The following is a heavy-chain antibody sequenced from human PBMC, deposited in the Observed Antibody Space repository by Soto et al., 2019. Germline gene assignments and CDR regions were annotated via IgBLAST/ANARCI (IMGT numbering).Heavy chain of an antibody. Sequence: VKVSCKASGGTFSSYTISWVRQAPGQGLEWMGRIIPNLGIANYAQKFQGRVTITADTSTSTAYMELRSLRSDDTAVYYCARDTGLLLWFGELLVSDPWGQGTLVTVSS. CDR3: ARDTGLLLWFGELLVSDP. V-gene: IGHV1-69*04. J-gene: IGHJ5*02. CDR1: GGTFSSYT. D-gene: IGHD3-10*01. CDR2: IIPNLGIA.